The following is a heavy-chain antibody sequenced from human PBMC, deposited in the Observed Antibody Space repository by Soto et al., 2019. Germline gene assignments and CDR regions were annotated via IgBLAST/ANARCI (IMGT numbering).Heavy chain of an antibody. CDR3: ARDDFWSGYYNT. V-gene: IGHV4-31*03. Sequence: SETLSLTCTVSGGSISSGGYYWSWIRQHPGKGLEWIGYIYYSGSTYYNPSLKSRVTISVDTSKNQFSLKLSSVTAADTAVYYCARDDFWSGYYNTWGQGTLVTVSS. CDR2: IYYSGST. D-gene: IGHD3-3*01. CDR1: GGSISSGGYY. J-gene: IGHJ5*02.